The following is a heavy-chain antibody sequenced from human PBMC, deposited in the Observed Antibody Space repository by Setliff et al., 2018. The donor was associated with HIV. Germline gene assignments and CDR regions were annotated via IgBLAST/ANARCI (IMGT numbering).Heavy chain of an antibody. J-gene: IGHJ5*01. V-gene: IGHV4-4*02. CDR3: ARDFEASYCGGDCYSGWFDS. D-gene: IGHD2-21*01. CDR1: GGSISSTKW. CDR2: IYQSGTT. Sequence: SETLSLTCEVSGGSISSTKWWNWVRQPPGKGLEWIGEIYQSGTTNYNPSLKSRVIISVDMSKNQFSLKLTSVTAADTAVYYCARDFEASYCGGDCYSGWFDSWGQGILVTVSS.